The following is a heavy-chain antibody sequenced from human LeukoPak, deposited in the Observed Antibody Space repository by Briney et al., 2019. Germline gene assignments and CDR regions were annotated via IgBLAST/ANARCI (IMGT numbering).Heavy chain of an antibody. Sequence: GGSLRLSCAASGFTFSSYGMNWVRQAPGKGLEWLSHTSSSSSTIKYADSVKGRFTISRDNAKNSVYLQMHSLTVEDTAVYYCAREWGVWGKGTTVTVSS. V-gene: IGHV3-48*01. CDR3: AREWGV. D-gene: IGHD1-26*01. CDR1: GFTFSSYG. J-gene: IGHJ6*04. CDR2: TSSSSSTI.